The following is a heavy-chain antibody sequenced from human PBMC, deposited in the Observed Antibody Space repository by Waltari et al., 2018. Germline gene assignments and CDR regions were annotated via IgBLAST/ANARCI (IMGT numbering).Heavy chain of an antibody. CDR1: GGSFSGYY. CDR2: INHSGST. J-gene: IGHJ6*03. V-gene: IGHV4-34*01. CDR3: ARMTRHYYYYYYMDV. Sequence: QVQLQQWGAGLLKPSETLSLTCAVYGGSFSGYYWSWIRQPPGKGLEWIGEINHSGSTNYTPALKSRVTISVDTSKNQFSLKLSSVTAADTAVYYCARMTRHYYYYYYMDVWGKGTTVTISS.